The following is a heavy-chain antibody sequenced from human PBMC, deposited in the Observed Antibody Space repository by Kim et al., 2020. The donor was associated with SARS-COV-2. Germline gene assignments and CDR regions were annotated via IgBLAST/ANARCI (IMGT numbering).Heavy chain of an antibody. CDR3: ARYDRPRITIFGVDTSGMDV. Sequence: SETLSLTCTVSGGSISSYYWSWIRQPPGKGLEWIGYIYYSGSTNYNPSLKSRVTISVDTSKNQFSLKLSSVTAADTAVYYCARYDRPRITIFGVDTSGMDVWGQGTTVTVSS. V-gene: IGHV4-59*01. J-gene: IGHJ6*02. CDR1: GGSISSYY. CDR2: IYYSGST. D-gene: IGHD3-3*01.